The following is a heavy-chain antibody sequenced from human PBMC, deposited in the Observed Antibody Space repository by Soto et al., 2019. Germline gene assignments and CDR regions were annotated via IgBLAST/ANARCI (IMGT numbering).Heavy chain of an antibody. D-gene: IGHD1-26*01. Sequence: EVQLLESGGGLVQPGGSLSLPCAASGFTFSSYAMRWVRQAPVKGLEWVSAISGSGGSTYYADSVKGRFTISRDNSKNTLYLQMNSLRAEDTAVYYCARRGSGSYYDYWGQGTLVTVSS. CDR2: ISGSGGST. V-gene: IGHV3-23*01. CDR1: GFTFSSYA. J-gene: IGHJ4*02. CDR3: ARRGSGSYYDY.